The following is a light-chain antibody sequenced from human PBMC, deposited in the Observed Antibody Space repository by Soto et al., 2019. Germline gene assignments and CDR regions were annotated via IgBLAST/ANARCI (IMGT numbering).Light chain of an antibody. CDR3: QQANSFPLT. CDR1: QSISTW. Sequence: DIQMTQSPSTLSASVGDRVTITCRASQSISTWLAWYQQEPGKAPKLLIHKASSLQSGVPSRFSGSGSGTDFTLTISSLHPDDFATYYCQQANSFPLTFGGGTKVELK. J-gene: IGKJ4*01. CDR2: KAS. V-gene: IGKV1-5*03.